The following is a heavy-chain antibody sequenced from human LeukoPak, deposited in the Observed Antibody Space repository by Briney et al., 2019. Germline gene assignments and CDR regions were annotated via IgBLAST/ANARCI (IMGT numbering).Heavy chain of an antibody. D-gene: IGHD3-9*01. Sequence: PGGSLRLSCEGSAFILSGHWMNWVRQAPGKGLEWVSYISSSSSTIYYADSVKGRFTISRDNAKNSLYLQMNSLRDEDTAVYYCARDLAYDILTGPYWGQGTLVTVSS. CDR3: ARDLAYDILTGPY. J-gene: IGHJ4*02. CDR1: AFILSGHW. V-gene: IGHV3-48*02. CDR2: ISSSSSTI.